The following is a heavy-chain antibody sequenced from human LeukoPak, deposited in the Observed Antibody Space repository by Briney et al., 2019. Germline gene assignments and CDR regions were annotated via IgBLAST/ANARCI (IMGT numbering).Heavy chain of an antibody. CDR1: GYTFTGYY. V-gene: IGHV1-69*13. CDR2: IIPIFGTA. CDR3: ARDRGRSYDYYGSGSYYY. D-gene: IGHD3-10*01. Sequence: VKVSCKASGYTFTGYYMHWVRQAPGQGLEWMGGIIPIFGTANYAQKFQGRVTITADESTSTAYMELSSLRSEDTAVYYCARDRGRSYDYYGSGSYYYWGQGTLVTVSS. J-gene: IGHJ4*02.